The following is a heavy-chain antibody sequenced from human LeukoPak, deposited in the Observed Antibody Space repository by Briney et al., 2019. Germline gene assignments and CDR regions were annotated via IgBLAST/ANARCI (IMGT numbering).Heavy chain of an antibody. CDR1: GASISSGNYY. CDR3: ARGGWFGAGDPTYYFDY. D-gene: IGHD3-10*01. CDR2: GYHTGST. Sequence: NPSETLSLTCTVSGASISSGNYYWSWIRQPPGKGLEWIGYGYHTGSTYHNPSLKSRVTISVDRSKNQFSLNLTSVTAADTAVYYCARGGWFGAGDPTYYFDYWGQGNLVTVSS. V-gene: IGHV4-30-2*01. J-gene: IGHJ4*02.